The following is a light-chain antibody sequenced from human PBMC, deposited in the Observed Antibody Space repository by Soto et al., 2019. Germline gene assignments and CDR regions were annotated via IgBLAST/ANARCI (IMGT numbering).Light chain of an antibody. Sequence: QSVLTQPPSASGTPGQRVTISCSGSSSNIGSNYVYWYQQLPGTAPKLLIYRNNQRPSGVPDRFSGSKSGTSASLAISGLRSEDEAAYYCAAWDDSSWVFGGGTKVTVL. V-gene: IGLV1-47*01. J-gene: IGLJ3*02. CDR2: RNN. CDR1: SSNIGSNY. CDR3: AAWDDSSWV.